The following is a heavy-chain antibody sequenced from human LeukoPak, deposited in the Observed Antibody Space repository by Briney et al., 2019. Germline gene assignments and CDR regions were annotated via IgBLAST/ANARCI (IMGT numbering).Heavy chain of an antibody. Sequence: GSVKVSCKASGYTFTSYDINWVRQATGQGLEWMGWMNPNSGNTGYAQKFQGSVTITRNTSISTAYMELSSLRSEDTAVYYCARILPRITIFGVARRWYYYYMDVWGKGTTVTVSS. CDR2: MNPNSGNT. CDR3: ARILPRITIFGVARRWYYYYMDV. D-gene: IGHD3-3*01. V-gene: IGHV1-8*03. J-gene: IGHJ6*03. CDR1: GYTFTSYD.